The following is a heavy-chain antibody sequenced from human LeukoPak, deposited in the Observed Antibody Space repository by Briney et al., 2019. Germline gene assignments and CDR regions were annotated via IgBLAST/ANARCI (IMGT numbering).Heavy chain of an antibody. CDR1: GGTFISYA. J-gene: IGHJ3*02. CDR2: IIPIFGTA. Sequence: ASVKVSCKASGGTFISYAISWVRQAPGQGLEWMGGIIPIFGTANYAQKFQGRVTITADESTSTAYMELSSLRSEDTAVYYCASCSGSYDAFDIWGQGTMVTVSS. D-gene: IGHD1-26*01. CDR3: ASCSGSYDAFDI. V-gene: IGHV1-69*13.